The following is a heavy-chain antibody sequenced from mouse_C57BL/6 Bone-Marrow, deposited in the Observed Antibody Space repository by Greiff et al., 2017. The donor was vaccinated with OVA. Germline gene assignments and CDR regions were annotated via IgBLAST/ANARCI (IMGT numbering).Heavy chain of an antibody. Sequence: EVQLQQSGAELVRPGASVKLSCTASGFNIKDDYMHWVKQRPEQGLEWIGWIDPENGDTEYASKFQGKATITADTSSNTAYLQLSSLTSEDTAVYYCTTRDCYLFAYWGQGTLVTVSA. CDR1: GFNIKDDY. J-gene: IGHJ3*01. D-gene: IGHD2-3*01. CDR3: TTRDCYLFAY. CDR2: IDPENGDT. V-gene: IGHV14-4*01.